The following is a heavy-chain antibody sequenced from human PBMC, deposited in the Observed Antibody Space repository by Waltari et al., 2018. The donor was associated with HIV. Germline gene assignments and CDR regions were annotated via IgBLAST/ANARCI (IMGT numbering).Heavy chain of an antibody. V-gene: IGHV3-20*04. Sequence: EVRLVESGGSVVRPGGSLRLSCAASGFQFDDYGMSWVRQVLGKGLEWVSGINWNGDSTHYADSVKGRFTISRDNAKNSLYLQMNSLTAEDTALYYCASLFYGSGSRSDYWGQGTLVTVSS. D-gene: IGHD3-10*01. CDR1: GFQFDDYG. CDR2: INWNGDST. CDR3: ASLFYGSGSRSDY. J-gene: IGHJ4*02.